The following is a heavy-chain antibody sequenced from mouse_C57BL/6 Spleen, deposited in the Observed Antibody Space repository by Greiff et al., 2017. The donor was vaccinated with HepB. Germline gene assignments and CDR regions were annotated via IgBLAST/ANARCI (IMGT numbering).Heavy chain of an antibody. CDR3: AREDGYHYAMDY. V-gene: IGHV5-6*01. J-gene: IGHJ4*01. CDR1: GFTFSSYG. Sequence: EVQGVESGGDLVKPGGSLKLSCAASGFTFSSYGMSWVRQTPDKRLEWVATISSGGSYTYYPDSVKGRFTISRDNAKNTLYLQMSSLKSEDTAMYYCAREDGYHYAMDYWGQGTSVTVSS. D-gene: IGHD2-3*01. CDR2: ISSGGSYT.